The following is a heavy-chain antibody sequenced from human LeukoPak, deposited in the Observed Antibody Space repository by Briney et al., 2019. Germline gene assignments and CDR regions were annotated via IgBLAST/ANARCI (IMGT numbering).Heavy chain of an antibody. CDR3: ARDSGLRYFDWLPDY. V-gene: IGHV3-23*01. J-gene: IGHJ4*02. CDR1: GFTFSSYA. D-gene: IGHD3-9*01. CDR2: ISGSGGST. Sequence: GGSLRLSCAASGFTFSSYAMSWVRQAPGKGLEWVSAISGSGGSTYYADSVKGRFTISRDNSENTLYLQMNSLRAEDTAVYYCARDSGLRYFDWLPDYWGQGTLVTVSS.